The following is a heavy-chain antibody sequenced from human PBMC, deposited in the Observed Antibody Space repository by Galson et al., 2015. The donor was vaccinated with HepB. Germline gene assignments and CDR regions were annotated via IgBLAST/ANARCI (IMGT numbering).Heavy chain of an antibody. Sequence: SVKVSCKASGGTFSSYAISWVRQAPGQGLEWMGRIIPILGIANYAQKFQGRVTITADKSTSTAYMELSSLRSGDTAVYYCARTRIAVAGTLDYFDYWGQGTLVTVSS. CDR1: GGTFSSYA. V-gene: IGHV1-69*04. J-gene: IGHJ4*02. CDR3: ARTRIAVAGTLDYFDY. CDR2: IIPILGIA. D-gene: IGHD6-19*01.